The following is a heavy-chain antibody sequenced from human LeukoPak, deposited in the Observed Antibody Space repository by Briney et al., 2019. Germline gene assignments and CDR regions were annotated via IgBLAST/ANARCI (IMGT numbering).Heavy chain of an antibody. CDR2: ISSSSSYI. V-gene: IGHV3-21*01. D-gene: IGHD5-24*01. CDR3: ARVGGGGYNYEAFDI. CDR1: GFTFSSYS. Sequence: GGSLRLSCAASGFTFSSYSMNWVRQAPGKGLEWVSSISSSSSYIYYADSVKGRFTISRDNAKNSLYLQMYSLRAEDTAVYYCARVGGGGYNYEAFDIWGQGTMVTVSS. J-gene: IGHJ3*02.